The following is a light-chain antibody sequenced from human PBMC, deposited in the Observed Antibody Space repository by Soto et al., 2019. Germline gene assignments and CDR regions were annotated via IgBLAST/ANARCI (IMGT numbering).Light chain of an antibody. V-gene: IGKV3-20*01. CDR2: GAS. Sequence: EIVLTQSPGTLSLSPGERATLSCRASQSVSSSYLAWYQQKPGQAPRLLIYGASSRATGIPDRFSGSGSGTVFTLTISRLEPEDFAVYYCQQYGSSPLFGQGTKLEIK. CDR3: QQYGSSPL. CDR1: QSVSSSY. J-gene: IGKJ2*01.